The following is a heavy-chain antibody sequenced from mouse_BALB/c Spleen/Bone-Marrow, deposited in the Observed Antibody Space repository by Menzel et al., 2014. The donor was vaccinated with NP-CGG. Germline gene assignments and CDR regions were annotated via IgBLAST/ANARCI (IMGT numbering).Heavy chain of an antibody. Sequence: VQLDESGAELVKPGASVKLSCKASGYTFTSYWMHWVKQRPGQGLEWIGEISPSNGRTNYNEKFKSKATLTVDKSSSTAYMQLSSLTSEDSAVYYCARGYFAYWGQGTLVTVSA. V-gene: IGHV1S81*02. J-gene: IGHJ3*01. CDR1: GYTFTSYW. CDR2: ISPSNGRT. D-gene: IGHD2-14*01. CDR3: ARGYFAY.